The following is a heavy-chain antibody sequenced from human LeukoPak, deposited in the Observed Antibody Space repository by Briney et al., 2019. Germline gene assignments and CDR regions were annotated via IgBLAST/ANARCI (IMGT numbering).Heavy chain of an antibody. CDR1: GGSFSGYY. J-gene: IGHJ5*02. Sequence: PSETLSLTCAVYGGSFSGYYWSWIRQPPGKGLEWIGEINHSGSTNYNPSLKSRVTISVDTSKNQFSLKLSSVTAADTAVYYCARGKGVAGRMYYDFWSGYYWFDPWGQGTLVTVSS. CDR2: INHSGST. D-gene: IGHD3-3*01. V-gene: IGHV4-34*01. CDR3: ARGKGVAGRMYYDFWSGYYWFDP.